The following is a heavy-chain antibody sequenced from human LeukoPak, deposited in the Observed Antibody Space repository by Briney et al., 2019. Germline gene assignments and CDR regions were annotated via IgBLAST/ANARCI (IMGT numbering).Heavy chain of an antibody. CDR1: GFSLSDYA. V-gene: IGHV3-49*03. CDR2: IRSKAYGGTT. D-gene: IGHD4-17*01. Sequence: GCLRLSPTDSGFSLSDYAMSCLRQAPGTGREWVGFIRSKAYGGTTEYAASVKGRFTISRDDSKSIAYLQMNSLKAEDTAVYYCTRVRLRSYYYYGMDVWGQGTTVTVSS. J-gene: IGHJ6*02. CDR3: TRVRLRSYYYYGMDV.